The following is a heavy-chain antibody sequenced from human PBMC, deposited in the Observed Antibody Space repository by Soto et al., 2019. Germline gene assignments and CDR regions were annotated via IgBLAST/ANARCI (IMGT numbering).Heavy chain of an antibody. Sequence: QVQLQESGPGLVKPSGTLSLTCAVSGGSISSSNWWSWVRQPPGKGLEWIGEIYHSGSTNYNPSLKSRVTLSVDQSKNPFSLRLSAVPAADTAVYYCARVGIVVANTRGGIVNGGQGTLVTGSS. CDR3: ARVGIVVANTRGGIVN. D-gene: IGHD3-22*01. CDR1: GGSISSSNW. V-gene: IGHV4-4*02. CDR2: IYHSGST. J-gene: IGHJ4*02.